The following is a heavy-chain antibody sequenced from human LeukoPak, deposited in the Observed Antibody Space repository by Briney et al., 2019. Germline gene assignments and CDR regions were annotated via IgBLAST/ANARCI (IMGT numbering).Heavy chain of an antibody. CDR3: ARQGMVRGVIKRYYYYYMDV. CDR2: INHSGST. V-gene: IGHV4-34*01. J-gene: IGHJ6*03. CDR1: GGSFSGYY. Sequence: SETLSLTCAVYGGSFSGYYWSWIRQPPGKGLEWIGEINHSGSTNYKPSLKSRVTISVDTSKNQFSLKLSSVTAADTAVYYCARQGMVRGVIKRYYYYYMDVWGKGTTVTISS. D-gene: IGHD3-10*01.